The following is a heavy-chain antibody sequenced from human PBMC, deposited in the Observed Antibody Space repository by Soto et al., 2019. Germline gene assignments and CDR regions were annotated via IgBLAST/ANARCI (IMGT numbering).Heavy chain of an antibody. D-gene: IGHD3-3*01. CDR2: IYTDGGT. CDR1: GDSINSGAYY. V-gene: IGHV4-31*03. Sequence: SETLSLTCTVSGDSINSGAYYWTWIRQHPGKGLEWIGCIYTDGGTDYSPSLKSRLTISMDTSKNHFSLRLTSVTAADTATYFCERGLTEWSNDSWGHGLLVTVYS. CDR3: ERGLTEWSNDS. J-gene: IGHJ5*01.